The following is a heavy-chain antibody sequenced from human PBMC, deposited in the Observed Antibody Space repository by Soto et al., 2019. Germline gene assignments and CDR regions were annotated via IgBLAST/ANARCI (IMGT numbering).Heavy chain of an antibody. CDR2: IYYSGST. CDR1: GGSIRSSTYY. Sequence: SETLSLTCTVSGGSIRSSTYYWGWIRQPPGKGLEWIGYIYYSGSTNYNPSLKSRVTISVDTSKNQFSLKLSSVTAADTAVYYCASSNIAAAGFYYYGMDVWGRGTTVTVSS. J-gene: IGHJ6*02. CDR3: ASSNIAAAGFYYYGMDV. D-gene: IGHD6-13*01. V-gene: IGHV4-61*05.